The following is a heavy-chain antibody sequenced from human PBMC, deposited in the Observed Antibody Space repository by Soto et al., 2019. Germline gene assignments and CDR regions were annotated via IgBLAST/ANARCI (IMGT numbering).Heavy chain of an antibody. D-gene: IGHD2-15*01. J-gene: IGHJ4*02. Sequence: PWGSLRLSCAASGFTFSSYDMNLVRHSPWKWLEWVSGVSASGSITSYADSAKGRFTISRDNAKNTVFLQMSSLRAEDTAVYFCAKGDCSGGRCYRGFDYWGQGTLVTVSS. CDR1: GFTFSSYD. CDR3: AKGDCSGGRCYRGFDY. CDR2: VSASGSIT. V-gene: IGHV3-23*01.